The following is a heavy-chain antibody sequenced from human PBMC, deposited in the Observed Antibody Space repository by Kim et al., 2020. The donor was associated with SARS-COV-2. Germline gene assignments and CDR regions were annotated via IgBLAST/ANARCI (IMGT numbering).Heavy chain of an antibody. CDR2: TSGRT. Sequence: TSGRTNYNPSLRSRVTMSGDMSKNQFSLKLSSVTAEDTAVYYCASALGHWGQGTLVTVSS. J-gene: IGHJ4*02. CDR3: ASALGH. V-gene: IGHV4-4*07. D-gene: IGHD3-16*02.